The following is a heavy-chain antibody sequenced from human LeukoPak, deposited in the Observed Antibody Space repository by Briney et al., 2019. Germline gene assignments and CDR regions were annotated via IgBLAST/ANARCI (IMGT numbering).Heavy chain of an antibody. CDR1: GFTFSNFW. J-gene: IGHJ6*02. CDR2: IKLDGSEK. CDR3: AKDSGEYSGYDYVRPHYDYYYYGMDV. V-gene: IGHV3-7*01. Sequence: GGSLRLSCAASGFTFSNFWMSWVRQAPGKGLEWVANIKLDGSEKYYVDSVRGRFTISRDNAKNSLFLQLNGLRADDTAVYYCAKDSGEYSGYDYVRPHYDYYYYGMDVWGQGTTVTVSS. D-gene: IGHD5-12*01.